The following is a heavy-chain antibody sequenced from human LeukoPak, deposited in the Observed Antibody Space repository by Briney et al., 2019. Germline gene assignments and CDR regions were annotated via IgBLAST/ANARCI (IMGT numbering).Heavy chain of an antibody. CDR2: ITSTSSHI. D-gene: IGHD3-16*01. CDR3: ARARLGYYDEYFDP. J-gene: IGHJ5*02. Sequence: GGSLRLSCATSGFTFSDYSMTWVRQAPGKGLEWASSITSTSSHINYADSVRGRFTISRDNAKNALFLQMTSLTDEDTALYYCARARLGYYDEYFDPWGQGTQVTVSS. CDR1: GFTFSDYS. V-gene: IGHV3-21*01.